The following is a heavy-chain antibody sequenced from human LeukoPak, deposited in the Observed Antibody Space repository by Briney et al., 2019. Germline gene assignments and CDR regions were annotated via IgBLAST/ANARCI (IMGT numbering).Heavy chain of an antibody. Sequence: PSGTLSLTCAVSGGSISSSNWWSWVRQPPGKGLEWIGEIYHSGSTNYNPSLKSRVTISVDKSKNQFSLKLSSVTAADTAVYYCARTPYYYDSSEDYWGQGTLVTVSS. D-gene: IGHD3-22*01. V-gene: IGHV4-4*02. J-gene: IGHJ4*02. CDR1: GGSISSSNW. CDR2: IYHSGST. CDR3: ARTPYYYDSSEDY.